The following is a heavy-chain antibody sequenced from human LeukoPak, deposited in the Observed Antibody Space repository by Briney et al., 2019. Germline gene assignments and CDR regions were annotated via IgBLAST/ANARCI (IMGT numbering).Heavy chain of an antibody. D-gene: IGHD3-3*01. CDR3: ARGGGVKGLRFDY. CDR1: GYSISSGYY. V-gene: IGHV4-38-2*02. J-gene: IGHJ4*02. CDR2: IYHSGST. Sequence: SETLSLTCTVSGYSISSGYYWGWIRQPPGKGLEWIGSIYHSGSTYYNPSLKSRVTISVDTSKNQFSLKLSSVTAADTAVYYCARGGGVKGLRFDYWGQGTLVTVSS.